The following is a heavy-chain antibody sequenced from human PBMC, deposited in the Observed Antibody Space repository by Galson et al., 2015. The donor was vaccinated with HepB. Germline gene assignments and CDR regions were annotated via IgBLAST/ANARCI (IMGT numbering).Heavy chain of an antibody. CDR3: ATDGPGGSVTLSLDY. CDR1: GYTLTELS. D-gene: IGHD4-17*01. J-gene: IGHJ4*02. Sequence: SVKVSCKVSGYTLTELSMHWVRQAPGKGLEWMGGFDPEDGETIYAQKFQGRVTMTEDTSTDTAYMELSSLRSEDTAVYYCATDGPGGSVTLSLDYWGQGTLVTVSS. CDR2: FDPEDGET. V-gene: IGHV1-24*01.